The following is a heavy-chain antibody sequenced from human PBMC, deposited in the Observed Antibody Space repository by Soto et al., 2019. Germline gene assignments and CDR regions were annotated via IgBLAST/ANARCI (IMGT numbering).Heavy chain of an antibody. CDR3: ARYSSSSLGDY. J-gene: IGHJ4*02. D-gene: IGHD6-6*01. CDR1: GGSISSSSYY. CDR2: IYYSGST. Sequence: SETLSITCTVSGGSISSSSYYWGWIRQPPGKGLEWIGSIYYSGSTYYNPSLKSRVTISVDTSKNQFSLKLSSVTAADTAVYYCARYSSSSLGDYWGQGTLVTVSS. V-gene: IGHV4-39*01.